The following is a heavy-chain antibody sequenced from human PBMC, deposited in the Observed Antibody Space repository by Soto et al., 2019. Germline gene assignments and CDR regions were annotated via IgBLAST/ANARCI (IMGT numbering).Heavy chain of an antibody. Sequence: QVQLQESGPGLVKPSGTLSLTCAVSGGSISSSNWWSWVRQPPGKGLEWIGEIYHSGSTNYNPSLKSRVTISVDKSKNQFSLKLSSVTAADTAVYYCARDSKYDFRSGYSNYFDYWGQGTLVTVSS. CDR1: GGSISSSNW. D-gene: IGHD3-3*01. J-gene: IGHJ4*02. CDR3: ARDSKYDFRSGYSNYFDY. CDR2: IYHSGST. V-gene: IGHV4-4*02.